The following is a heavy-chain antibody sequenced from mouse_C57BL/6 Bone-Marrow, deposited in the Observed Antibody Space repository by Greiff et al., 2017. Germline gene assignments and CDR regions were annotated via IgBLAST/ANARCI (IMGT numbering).Heavy chain of an antibody. CDR3: ARWVPYYYGSIV. V-gene: IGHV1-50*01. D-gene: IGHD1-1*01. Sequence: QVQLQQPGAELVKPGASVKLSCKASGYTFTSYWMQWVKQRPGQGLEWIGEFDPSDSYTNYNQKFKGKATLTVDTSSSTAYMQLSSLTSEDSAVYYCARWVPYYYGSIVWGTGTTVTVSS. CDR1: GYTFTSYW. CDR2: FDPSDSYT. J-gene: IGHJ1*03.